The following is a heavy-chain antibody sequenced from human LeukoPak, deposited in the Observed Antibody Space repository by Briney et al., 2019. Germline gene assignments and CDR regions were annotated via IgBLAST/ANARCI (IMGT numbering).Heavy chain of an antibody. J-gene: IGHJ4*02. CDR1: GYTFTSYY. D-gene: IGHD5-18*01. CDR3: ARETACGYSYGQPSFYH. V-gene: IGHV1-46*01. Sequence: ASVKVSCTASGYTFTSYYIHWVRQAPGQGLQWMGIINSGSGRTTNAQKFQGRVTMTRDTSTSTVYMELSSLRSEDTAVYYCARETACGYSYGQPSFYHWAQGTLVSVSS. CDR2: INSGSGRT.